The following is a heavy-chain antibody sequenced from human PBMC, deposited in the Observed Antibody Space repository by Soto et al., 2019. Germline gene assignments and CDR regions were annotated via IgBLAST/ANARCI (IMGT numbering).Heavy chain of an antibody. V-gene: IGHV4-59*01. CDR1: GGSISSYY. D-gene: IGHD3-3*01. CDR2: IYYSGST. J-gene: IGHJ4*02. Sequence: SETLSLTCTVSGGSISSYYWSWIRQPPGKGLEWIGYIYYSGSTNYNPSLKSRVTISVDTSKNQFSLKLSSVTAADTAVYYCARVHERITIFGVVIPYYFDYWGQGTLVTVSS. CDR3: ARVHERITIFGVVIPYYFDY.